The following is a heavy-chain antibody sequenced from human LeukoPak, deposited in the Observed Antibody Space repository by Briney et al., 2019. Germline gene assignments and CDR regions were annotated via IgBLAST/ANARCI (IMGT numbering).Heavy chain of an antibody. CDR1: EFTFSIYS. Sequence: PGGSLRLSCAASEFTFSIYSMNWVRQAPGKGLEWVSYISSRSNIIHYADSVKGRFTISRDNAKNSLSLQMNSLRDEDTAVYHCARDYDTTGRAFDIWGQGTMVTVSS. V-gene: IGHV3-48*02. CDR3: ARDYDTTGRAFDI. D-gene: IGHD3-22*01. CDR2: ISSRSNII. J-gene: IGHJ3*02.